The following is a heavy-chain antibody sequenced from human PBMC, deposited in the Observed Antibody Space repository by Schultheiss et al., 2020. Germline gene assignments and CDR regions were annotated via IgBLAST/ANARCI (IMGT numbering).Heavy chain of an antibody. CDR1: GFTFSSYA. J-gene: IGHJ6*02. CDR3: ARGRDCRVLRYFDWLLPSAYYYYYGMDV. V-gene: IGHV3-30-3*01. Sequence: GGSLRLSCAASGFTFSSYAMHWVRQAPGKGLEWVAVISYDGSNKYYADSVKGRFTISRDNAKNTLYLQMNSLRAEDTAVYYCARGRDCRVLRYFDWLLPSAYYYYYGMDVWGQGTTVTVSS. D-gene: IGHD3-9*01. CDR2: ISYDGSNK.